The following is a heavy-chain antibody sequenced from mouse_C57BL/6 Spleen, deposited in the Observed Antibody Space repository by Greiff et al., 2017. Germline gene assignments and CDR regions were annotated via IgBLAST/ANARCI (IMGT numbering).Heavy chain of an antibody. D-gene: IGHD3-3*01. Sequence: EVQVVESEGGLVQPGSSMKLSCTASGFTFSDYYMAWVRQVPEKGLEWVANINYDGSSTYYLDSLKSRFIISRDNAKNILYLQMSSLKSEDTATYYCARGAEVLDYWGQGTTLTVSS. V-gene: IGHV5-16*01. CDR2: INYDGSST. CDR3: ARGAEVLDY. J-gene: IGHJ2*01. CDR1: GFTFSDYY.